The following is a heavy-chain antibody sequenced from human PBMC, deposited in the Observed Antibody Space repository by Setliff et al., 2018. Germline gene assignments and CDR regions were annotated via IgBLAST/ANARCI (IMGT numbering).Heavy chain of an antibody. CDR2: ISAYTGKA. J-gene: IGHJ4*02. CDR3: ARAPRLEWILPTFDY. D-gene: IGHD3-3*01. Sequence: GASVKVSCKASDYAFVSYGLSWMRQAPGQGLEWLGWISAYTGKADYAHNFQDRLTMTTNTSTNTAYMELRSLTSDDTAVYFCARAPRLEWILPTFDYWGQGTPVTVSS. V-gene: IGHV1-18*01. CDR1: DYAFVSYG.